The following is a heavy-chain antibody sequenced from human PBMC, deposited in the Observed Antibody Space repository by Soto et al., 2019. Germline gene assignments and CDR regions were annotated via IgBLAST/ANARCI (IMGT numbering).Heavy chain of an antibody. V-gene: IGHV3-15*07. CDR2: IKSKTDGGTT. Sequence: GGSLRLSCAASGFTFSNAWMNWGRQPPGKGLEWVSRIKSKTDGGTTDYAAPVKGRFTISRDDSKNTLYLQMNSLKTEDTAVNYWTTDLAPPFNYWGQGTLVTVSS. J-gene: IGHJ4*02. CDR3: TTDLAPPFNY. CDR1: GFTFSNAW.